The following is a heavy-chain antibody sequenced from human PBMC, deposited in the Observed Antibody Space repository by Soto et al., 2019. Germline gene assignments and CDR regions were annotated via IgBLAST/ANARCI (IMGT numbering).Heavy chain of an antibody. CDR1: GFTFSSYW. J-gene: IGHJ4*02. CDR3: ARTTAFES. D-gene: IGHD4-17*01. Sequence: EVQLVESGGGLVQPGGSLRLSCAASGFTFSSYWMSWVRQAPGKGLEWVANIKEDGSEKNYVDSVKGRFTISRDNAKNSLYLQMNSLGAEDTAVYYYARTTAFESWGQGTLVTVSS. CDR2: IKEDGSEK. V-gene: IGHV3-7*05.